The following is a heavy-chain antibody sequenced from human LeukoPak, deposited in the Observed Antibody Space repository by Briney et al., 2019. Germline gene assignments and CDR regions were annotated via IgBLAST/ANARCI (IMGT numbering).Heavy chain of an antibody. CDR2: IYTSGST. V-gene: IGHV4-4*07. Sequence: SETLSLACTVSGGSISSYYWSWIRQPAGKGLEWIGRIYTSGSTNYNPSLKSRVTISVDTSKNQFSLKLSSVTAADTAVYYCARVTRLGELLQPRFDYWGQGTLVTVSS. CDR3: ARVTRLGELLQPRFDY. D-gene: IGHD3-16*01. J-gene: IGHJ4*02. CDR1: GGSISSYY.